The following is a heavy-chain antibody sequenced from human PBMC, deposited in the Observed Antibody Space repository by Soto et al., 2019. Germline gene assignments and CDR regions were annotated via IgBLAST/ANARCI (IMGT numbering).Heavy chain of an antibody. Sequence: GASVKVSCKASGYTFTCYAMHWVRQAPGQRLEWMGWINAGNGNTKYSQKFQGRVTITRDTSASTAYMELSSLRSEDTAVYYCARARYIAAARGQVLWFAPWGQGTLVTVSS. V-gene: IGHV1-3*01. CDR1: GYTFTCYA. CDR2: INAGNGNT. J-gene: IGHJ5*02. CDR3: ARARYIAAARGQVLWFAP. D-gene: IGHD6-13*01.